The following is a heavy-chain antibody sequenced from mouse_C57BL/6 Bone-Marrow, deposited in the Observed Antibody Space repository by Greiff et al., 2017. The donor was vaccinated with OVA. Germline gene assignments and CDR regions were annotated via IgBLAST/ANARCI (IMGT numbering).Heavy chain of an antibody. J-gene: IGHJ3*01. Sequence: DVMLVESGGGLVQPGGSLKLSCAASGFTFSDYYMYWVRQTPEKRLEWVAYISNGGGSTYYPDTVKGRFTISRDNAKNTLYLQMSRLKSEDTAMYYCAGPKFAYWGQGTLVTVSA. V-gene: IGHV5-12*01. CDR1: GFTFSDYY. CDR3: AGPKFAY. CDR2: ISNGGGST.